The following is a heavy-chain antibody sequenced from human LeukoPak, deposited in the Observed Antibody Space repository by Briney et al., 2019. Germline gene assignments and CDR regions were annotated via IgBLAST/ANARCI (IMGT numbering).Heavy chain of an antibody. J-gene: IGHJ4*02. CDR2: ISSSGSTI. CDR3: ARAPRLATSFDY. CDR1: GFTFSDYY. D-gene: IGHD1-26*01. Sequence: GGSLRLSCTASGFTFSDYYVSWIRQAPGKGLEWVSYISSSGSTICYADSVKGRFTISRDNAKNSLYLQMNSLRAEDTAVYSCARAPRLATSFDYWGQGTLVTISS. V-gene: IGHV3-11*04.